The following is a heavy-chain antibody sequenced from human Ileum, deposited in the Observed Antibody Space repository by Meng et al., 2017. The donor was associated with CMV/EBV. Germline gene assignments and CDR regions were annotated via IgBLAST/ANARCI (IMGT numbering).Heavy chain of an antibody. J-gene: IGHJ5*02. D-gene: IGHD5-12*01. CDR2: IYYSGST. CDR3: ATEYSASPGWFDP. CDR1: GDSISSGDFY. V-gene: IGHV4-30-4*08. Sequence: QVRLEESGPGLVKPSQPLSLICTVSGDSISSGDFYWTWIRQSPGKGPEWIGYIYYSGSTYYNPSLKSRLTIALDTSKNQFSLRLTSVTDADTGVYYCATEYSASPGWFDPWGQGILVTVSS.